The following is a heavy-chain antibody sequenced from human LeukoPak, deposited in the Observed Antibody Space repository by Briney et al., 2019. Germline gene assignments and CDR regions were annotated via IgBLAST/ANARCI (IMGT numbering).Heavy chain of an antibody. V-gene: IGHV1-46*01. CDR3: AREWYYGSGSYYNPHDAFDI. CDR1: GYTFTSYY. J-gene: IGHJ3*02. CDR2: INPSGGST. Sequence: GASVKVSCKASGYTFTSYYMHWVRQAPGQGLEWMGKINPSGGSTSYAQKFQGRVTMTRDTSTSTVYMELSSLRSEDTAVYYCAREWYYGSGSYYNPHDAFDIWGQGTMVTVSS. D-gene: IGHD3-10*01.